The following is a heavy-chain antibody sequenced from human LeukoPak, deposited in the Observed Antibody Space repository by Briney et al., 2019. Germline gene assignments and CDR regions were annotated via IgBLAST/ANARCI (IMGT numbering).Heavy chain of an antibody. D-gene: IGHD6-19*01. CDR1: GYSFTSYD. V-gene: IGHV1-8*02. J-gene: IGHJ6*03. CDR3: ARDKGSSGWYVDYYYYYMDV. Sequence: ASVKVSCKASGYSFTSYDINWVRQATGQGLEWMGWMSPDTGKIDFAQKFQGRVTMTRNTSISTAYMELSSLRSEDTAVYYCARDKGSSGWYVDYYYYYMDVWGKGTTVTISS. CDR2: MSPDTGKI.